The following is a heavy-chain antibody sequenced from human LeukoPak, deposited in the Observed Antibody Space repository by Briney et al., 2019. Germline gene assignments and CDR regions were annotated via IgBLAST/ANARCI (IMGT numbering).Heavy chain of an antibody. Sequence: SETLSLTCTVSGGSISSYYWSWIRQPPGKGLEWIGYIYYSGSTNYDPSLKSRVTISVDTSKNQFSLRLSSVTAADTAVYYCARVTGYMIEDYFDYWGQGTLVTVSS. V-gene: IGHV4-59*01. J-gene: IGHJ4*02. CDR2: IYYSGST. CDR3: ARVTGYMIEDYFDY. D-gene: IGHD3-22*01. CDR1: GGSISSYY.